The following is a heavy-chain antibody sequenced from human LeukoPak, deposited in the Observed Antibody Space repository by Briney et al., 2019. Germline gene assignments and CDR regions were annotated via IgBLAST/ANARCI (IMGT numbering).Heavy chain of an antibody. CDR3: ARDRGPNPYYYDSSGPIPRYYYYGMDV. D-gene: IGHD3-22*01. Sequence: ASVKVSCKASGYTFTSYYMHWVRQAPGQGLEWMGIINPSGGSTSYAQKFQGRVTITADKSTSTAYMELSSLRSEDTAVYYCARDRGPNPYYYDSSGPIPRYYYYGMDVWGQGTTVTVSS. J-gene: IGHJ6*02. CDR2: INPSGGST. CDR1: GYTFTSYY. V-gene: IGHV1-46*01.